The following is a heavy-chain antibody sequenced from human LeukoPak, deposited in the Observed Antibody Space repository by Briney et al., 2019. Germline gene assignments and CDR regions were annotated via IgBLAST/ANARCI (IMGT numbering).Heavy chain of an antibody. J-gene: IGHJ5*02. CDR3: ARVGGRYYYDSSGYSLSAVQSWFDP. V-gene: IGHV1-18*01. D-gene: IGHD3-22*01. CDR1: GYRFSDYY. CDR2: ISAYNGNT. Sequence: GASVKVSCKTSGYRFSDYYMHWVRQAPGQGLEWMGWISAYNGNTNYAQKLQGRVTMTTDTSTSTAYMELRSLRSDDTAVYYCARVGGRYYYDSSGYSLSAVQSWFDPWGQGTLVTVSS.